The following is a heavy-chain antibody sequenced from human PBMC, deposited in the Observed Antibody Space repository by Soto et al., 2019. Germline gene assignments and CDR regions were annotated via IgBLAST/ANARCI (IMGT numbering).Heavy chain of an antibody. J-gene: IGHJ6*02. CDR2: ISPYNDDT. V-gene: IGHV1-18*01. CDR1: GYSFSSYG. CDR3: ARGGYYDSSGARNYHYYGMDV. Sequence: GASVKVSCKASGYSFSSYGITWVRQAPGQGLEWLGWISPYNDDTKYAQRLQGRVTMTTDTSTRTAYMEIRGLRSDDTAIYYCARGGYYDSSGARNYHYYGMDVWGQGTTVTVSS. D-gene: IGHD3-22*01.